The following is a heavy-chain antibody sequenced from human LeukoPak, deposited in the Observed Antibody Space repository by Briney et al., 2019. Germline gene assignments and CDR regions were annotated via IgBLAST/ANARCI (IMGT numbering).Heavy chain of an antibody. CDR1: GFSRSKTRMG. J-gene: IGHJ3*02. D-gene: IGHD5-12*01. V-gene: IGHV2-26*01. CDR2: IFSIDEI. CDR3: ARIPSTVATQIDKAFDI. Sequence: SGPTLAKPRETLTLTCTVSGFSRSKTRMGVTWIRQHPGKTREWLAHIFSIDEIAFSTSLRSRITTSKDTSKSPVVLTSANMDPADTATYYWARIPSTVATQIDKAFDIWGQG.